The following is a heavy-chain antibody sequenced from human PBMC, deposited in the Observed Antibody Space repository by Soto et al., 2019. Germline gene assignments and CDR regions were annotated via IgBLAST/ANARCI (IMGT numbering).Heavy chain of an antibody. J-gene: IGHJ6*02. Sequence: QVQLVQSGAEVKKPGASVQVSCKASGYTFTSYGISWVRQAPGQGLEWMGWISAYNGNTNYAQKLQGRVTMTTDTSTSTAYMELRSLRSDDTAVYYCARDQSSGRNHYYYGMDVWGQGTTVTVSS. V-gene: IGHV1-18*01. D-gene: IGHD6-19*01. CDR3: ARDQSSGRNHYYYGMDV. CDR2: ISAYNGNT. CDR1: GYTFTSYG.